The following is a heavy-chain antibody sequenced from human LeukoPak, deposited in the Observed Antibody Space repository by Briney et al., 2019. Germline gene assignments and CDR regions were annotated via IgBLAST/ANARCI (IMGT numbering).Heavy chain of an antibody. CDR1: GFTFSSYA. Sequence: GGSLRLSCAASGFTFSSYAMSWVRQAPGTGLEWVANIKQDGSEKYYVDSVKGRFTISRDNAKSSMYLQMNSLRAEDTAVYYCARDVGLAAGGMMDALDIWGQGTMVTVSS. CDR3: ARDVGLAAGGMMDALDI. D-gene: IGHD6-13*01. J-gene: IGHJ3*02. V-gene: IGHV3-7*05. CDR2: IKQDGSEK.